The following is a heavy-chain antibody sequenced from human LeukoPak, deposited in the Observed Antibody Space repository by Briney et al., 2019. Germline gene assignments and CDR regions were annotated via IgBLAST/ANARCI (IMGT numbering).Heavy chain of an antibody. V-gene: IGHV1-46*01. CDR1: GYTFTSYY. CDR2: INPSGGST. CDR3: ARDREVVTFYYGMDV. D-gene: IGHD4-23*01. Sequence: ASVKVSCKASGYTFTSYYMHWVRQAPGQGLEWMGIINPSGGSTSYARKFQGRVTMTRDMSTSTVYMELSSLRSEDTAVYYCARDREVVTFYYGMDVWGQGTTVTVSS. J-gene: IGHJ6*02.